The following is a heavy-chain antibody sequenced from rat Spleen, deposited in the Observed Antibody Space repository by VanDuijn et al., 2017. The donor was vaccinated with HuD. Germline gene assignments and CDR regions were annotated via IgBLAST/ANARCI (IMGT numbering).Heavy chain of an antibody. J-gene: IGHJ2*01. CDR2: ISYDGGST. CDR3: TKGTAGRGFDY. CDR1: GFTFSDYY. V-gene: IGHV5-20*01. D-gene: IGHD4-2*01. Sequence: EVQLVESGGGLVQPGRSLKLSCAASGFTFSDYYMAWVRQAPTKGLEWVASISYDGGSTYYRDSVKGRFTISRDNAKSSLYLQMDSRGSEETATYYCTKGTAGRGFDYWGQGVMVTVSS.